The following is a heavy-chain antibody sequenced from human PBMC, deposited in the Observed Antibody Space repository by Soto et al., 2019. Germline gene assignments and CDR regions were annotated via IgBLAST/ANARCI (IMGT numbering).Heavy chain of an antibody. V-gene: IGHV4-4*07. J-gene: IGHJ6*02. CDR3: ARNMGVVVDEEVGNLLYYYYGMDV. CDR1: GGSISSYY. Sequence: SETLSLTCTVSGGSISSYYWSWIRQPAGKGLEWIGRIYTSGSTNYNPSLKSRVTMSVDTSKNQFSLKLSSVTAADTAVYYCARNMGVVVDEEVGNLLYYYYGMDVWGQGTTVTVSS. CDR2: IYTSGST. D-gene: IGHD2-15*01.